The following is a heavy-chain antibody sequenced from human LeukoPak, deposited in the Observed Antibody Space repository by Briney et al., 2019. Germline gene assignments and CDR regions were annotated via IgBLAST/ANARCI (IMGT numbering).Heavy chain of an antibody. V-gene: IGHV3-9*01. Sequence: GGSLRLSCAASGFTFDYYAMHWVRQAPGKGLEWVSGISWKSGRIGYVDSVKGRFTISRDNAKNTLYLQMNSLRAEDTAVYYCAREVHDYGDYAYGYWGQGTLVTVSS. CDR3: AREVHDYGDYAYGY. CDR2: ISWKSGRI. D-gene: IGHD4-17*01. CDR1: GFTFDYYA. J-gene: IGHJ4*02.